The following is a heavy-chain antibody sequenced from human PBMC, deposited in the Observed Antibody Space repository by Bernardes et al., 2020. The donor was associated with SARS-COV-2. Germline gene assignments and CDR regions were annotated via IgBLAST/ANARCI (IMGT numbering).Heavy chain of an antibody. CDR1: GFTFSSYA. D-gene: IGHD4-17*01. CDR3: TKDAVQPS. V-gene: IGHV3-23*01. CDR2: ISASSSRK. J-gene: IGHJ5*02. Sequence: GGSLRPSCPASGFTFSSYAISRAGQAPGKALEWLSGISASSSRKDYANSVKRRSTISRDNSKNTLYLQMNSRRAEDTALYYCTKDAVQPSWGQGTLVTVSS.